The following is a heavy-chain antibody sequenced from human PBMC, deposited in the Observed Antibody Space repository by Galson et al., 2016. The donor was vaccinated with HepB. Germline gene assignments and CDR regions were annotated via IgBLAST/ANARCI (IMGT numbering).Heavy chain of an antibody. J-gene: IGHJ4*02. CDR2: IWCDGSLK. Sequence: SLRLSCAASGFIFSSYAMHWVRQAPGKGLEWVAVIWCDGSLKYYADSVKGRFTISSDNSKNTLYLQMNSLRAEDTAVYYCARDYRSIPPTYYFDYWGQGTLVTVSS. V-gene: IGHV3-33*01. D-gene: IGHD1-14*01. CDR3: ARDYRSIPPTYYFDY. CDR1: GFIFSSYA.